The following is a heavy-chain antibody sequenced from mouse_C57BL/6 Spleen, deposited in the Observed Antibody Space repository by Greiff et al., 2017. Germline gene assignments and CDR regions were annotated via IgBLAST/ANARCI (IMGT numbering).Heavy chain of an antibody. J-gene: IGHJ3*01. CDR1: GYTFTSYW. V-gene: IGHV1-52*01. CDR3: ARGYYGSRSWFAY. CDR2: IDPSDSET. Sequence: VQLQQPGAELVRPGSSVKLSCKASGYTFTSYWMHWVKQRPIQGLEWIGNIDPSDSETHYNQKFKDKATLTVDKSSSTAYMQLSSLTSEASAVYYCARGYYGSRSWFAYWGQGTLVTVSA. D-gene: IGHD1-1*01.